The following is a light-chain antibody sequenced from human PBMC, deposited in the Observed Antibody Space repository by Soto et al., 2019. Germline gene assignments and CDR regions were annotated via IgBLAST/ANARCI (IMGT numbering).Light chain of an antibody. CDR1: TGAVTSGHY. V-gene: IGLV7-46*01. J-gene: IGLJ7*01. CDR3: LLSYSGAAV. CDR2: DTN. Sequence: QTVVTQEPSLTVSPGGTVTLTCGSSTGAVTSGHYPYWFQQKAGQAPRTLIFDTNKRHSWTPARFSGSLLGGKAALTLSGAQPDDEADYFCLLSYSGAAVFGGGTQLTVL.